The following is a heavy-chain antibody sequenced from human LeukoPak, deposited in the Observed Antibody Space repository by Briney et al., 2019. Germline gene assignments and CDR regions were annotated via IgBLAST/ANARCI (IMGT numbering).Heavy chain of an antibody. CDR1: GFTFDDYA. CDR2: ISWNSGSI. J-gene: IGHJ3*02. V-gene: IGHV3-9*01. D-gene: IGHD3-10*01. CDR3: AKDILWFGDRYDAFDI. Sequence: GGSLRLSCAASGFTFDDYAMHWVRQAPGKGLEWVSGISWNSGSIGYADSVKGRFTISRDNAKNSLYLQMNSLRAEDTALYYCAKDILWFGDRYDAFDIWGQGTMVTVSS.